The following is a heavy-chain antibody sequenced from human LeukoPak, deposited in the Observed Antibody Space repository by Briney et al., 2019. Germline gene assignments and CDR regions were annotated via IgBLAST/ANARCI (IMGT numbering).Heavy chain of an antibody. CDR1: GFIFSTYA. CDR3: ARENPVGGTNYFDY. J-gene: IGHJ4*02. D-gene: IGHD1-26*01. V-gene: IGHV3-23*01. Sequence: GGSLRLSCAASGFIFSTYAMSWVRQAPGKGLEWVSAITGSGDSTYYADSVKGRFTISRDNSKNTLSLQMNSLRAEDTAVYYWARENPVGGTNYFDYWGQGTLVTVPS. CDR2: ITGSGDST.